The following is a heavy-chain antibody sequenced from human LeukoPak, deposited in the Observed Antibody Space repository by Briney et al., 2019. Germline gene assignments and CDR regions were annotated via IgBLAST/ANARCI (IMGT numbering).Heavy chain of an antibody. CDR2: IYYSGST. J-gene: IGHJ4*02. Sequence: SETLSLTCTVSGGSISSSSYYWGWIRQPPGKGLEWIGSIYYSGSTYYNPSLKSRVTISRDTSKNQFSLKLLSVTAADAAVFYCARAGTATAGDFDYWGQGTLVTVSS. V-gene: IGHV4-39*07. CDR1: GGSISSSSYY. D-gene: IGHD6-13*01. CDR3: ARAGTATAGDFDY.